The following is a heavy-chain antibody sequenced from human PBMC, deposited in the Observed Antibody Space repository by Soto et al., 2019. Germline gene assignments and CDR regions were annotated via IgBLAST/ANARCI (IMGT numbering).Heavy chain of an antibody. CDR1: GFSFSDSY. V-gene: IGHV3-11*06. D-gene: IGHD4-17*01. CDR2: ISSGSSYI. CDR3: ARETVETCWFDF. J-gene: IGHJ4*02. Sequence: GGSLRLSCAASGFSFSDSYMSWIRQAPGKGLEWVSHISSGSSYIKYADSVEGRFTISRDNAKNSLYLQMNSLRAEDTAVYFWARETVETCWFDFWGQGILVTVSS.